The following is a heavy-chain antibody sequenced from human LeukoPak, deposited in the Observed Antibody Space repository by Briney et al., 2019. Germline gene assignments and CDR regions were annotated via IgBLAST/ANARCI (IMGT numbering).Heavy chain of an antibody. V-gene: IGHV3-30-3*01. CDR2: ISYDGSNK. J-gene: IGHJ4*02. CDR3: AREYSSSWYGYFDY. CDR1: GFTFSSYA. Sequence: GGSLRLSCAASGFTFSSYAVHWVRQAPGKGLEWVAVISYDGSNKYYADSVKGRFTISGDNSKNTLYLQMNSLRAEDTAVYYCAREYSSSWYGYFDYWGQGTLVTVSS. D-gene: IGHD6-13*01.